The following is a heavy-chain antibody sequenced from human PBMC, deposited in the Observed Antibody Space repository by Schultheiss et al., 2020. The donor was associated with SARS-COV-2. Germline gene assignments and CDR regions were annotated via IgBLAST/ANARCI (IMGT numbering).Heavy chain of an antibody. CDR1: GGSISSGGYY. CDR3: ARVYDSSGYYFDY. Sequence: SETLSLTCTVSGGSISSGGYYWSWIRQHPGKGLEWIGYIYYSGSTNYNPSLKSRVTISVDTSKNQFSLKLSSVTAADTAVYYCARVYDSSGYYFDYWGQGTLVTVSS. J-gene: IGHJ4*02. D-gene: IGHD3-22*01. CDR2: IYYSGST. V-gene: IGHV4-61*08.